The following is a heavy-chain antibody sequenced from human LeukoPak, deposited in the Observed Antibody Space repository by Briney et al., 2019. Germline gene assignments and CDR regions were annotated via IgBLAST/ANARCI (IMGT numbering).Heavy chain of an antibody. J-gene: IGHJ4*02. CDR1: GGSISSGGYY. CDR3: AIGREGWYYFDY. CDR2: IYYSGST. V-gene: IGHV4-31*03. Sequence: PSQTLPLTCTVSGGSISSGGYYWSWIRQHPGKGLEWIGYIYYSGSTYYNPSLKSRVTISVDTSKNQFSLKLSSVTAADTAVYYCAIGREGWYYFDYWGQGTLVTVSS. D-gene: IGHD6-19*01.